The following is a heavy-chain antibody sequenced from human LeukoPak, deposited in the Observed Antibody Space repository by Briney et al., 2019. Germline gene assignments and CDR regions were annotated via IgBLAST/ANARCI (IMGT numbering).Heavy chain of an antibody. CDR2: IYPGDSDT. CDR3: ARLSGRVVCSAGSCYIDS. V-gene: IGHV5-51*01. Sequence: GESLKISCKGSGYRFTSDWIGWVRQMPGKGLEWMGIIYPGDSDTRYSPSFQGQVTISADKSVNTAYLQWSSLKASDAAMYYCARLSGRVVCSAGSCYIDSWGQGTLVTVSS. D-gene: IGHD2-15*01. CDR1: GYRFTSDW. J-gene: IGHJ4*02.